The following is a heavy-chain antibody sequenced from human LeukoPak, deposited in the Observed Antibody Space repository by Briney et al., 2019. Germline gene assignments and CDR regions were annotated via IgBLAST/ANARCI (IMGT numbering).Heavy chain of an antibody. J-gene: IGHJ4*02. CDR2: INAGNGNT. D-gene: IGHD3-22*01. CDR1: GYTFTSYA. V-gene: IGHV1-3*01. CDR3: ARAPYYYDSSGYYKLSLDY. Sequence: ASVKVSCKASGYTFTSYAMHWVRQAPGQRLEWMGWINAGNGNTKYSQKFQGRVTVTRDTSASTAYMELSSLRSEDTAVYYCARAPYYYDSSGYYKLSLDYWGQGTLVTVSS.